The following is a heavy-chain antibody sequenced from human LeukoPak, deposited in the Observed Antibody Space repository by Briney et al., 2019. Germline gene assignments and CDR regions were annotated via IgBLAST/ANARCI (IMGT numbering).Heavy chain of an antibody. J-gene: IGHJ6*02. V-gene: IGHV1-18*01. CDR1: GYTFTSYG. Sequence: ASVKLSCKASGYTFTSYGISWVRQAPGQGLEWMGWISAYNGNTNYAQKLQGRVTMTTDTSTSTAYMQLRSLRSDDTAVYYCARDGYSSSWSTIYYYGMDVWGQGTTVTVSS. CDR2: ISAYNGNT. D-gene: IGHD6-13*01. CDR3: ARDGYSSSWSTIYYYGMDV.